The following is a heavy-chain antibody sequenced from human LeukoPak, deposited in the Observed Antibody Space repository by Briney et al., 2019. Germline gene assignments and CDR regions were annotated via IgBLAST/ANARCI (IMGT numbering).Heavy chain of an antibody. CDR1: GFTFSIYC. D-gene: IGHD5-24*01. V-gene: IGHV3-7*04. Sequence: PGGSLRLLCTASGFTFSIYCMNWAREAPGKGLEWVANIKQDGSEKYYVDSVKGRFTISRDNAKNSLYLQMNSLRAEDTAVYYCARETEMANLDYWGQGTLVTVSS. J-gene: IGHJ4*02. CDR3: ARETEMANLDY. CDR2: IKQDGSEK.